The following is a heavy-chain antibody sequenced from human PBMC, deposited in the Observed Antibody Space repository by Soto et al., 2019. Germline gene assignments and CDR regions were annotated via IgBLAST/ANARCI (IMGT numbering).Heavy chain of an antibody. D-gene: IGHD3-22*01. CDR1: GSSISGYY. CDR3: ARLGGYYQAFDQ. V-gene: IGHV4-59*08. CDR2: IYYSGST. J-gene: IGHJ4*02. Sequence: PSETLSLTCTVSGSSISGYYWSWFRQPPGKGLEWIGYIYYSGSTTYTPSLKSRVTIAVDTSKNQFSLRLNSVTAADTAVYYCARLGGYYQAFDQWGQGSLVTVSS.